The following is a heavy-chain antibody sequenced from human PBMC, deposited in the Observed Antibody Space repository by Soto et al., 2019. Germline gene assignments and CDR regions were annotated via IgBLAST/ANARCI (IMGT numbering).Heavy chain of an antibody. D-gene: IGHD2-21*01. Sequence: PGESLRLSWVASGFTFTAYWMHWVRQAPGQGLVWVSRIKFDGITASYADSVNGRFTISRDNAKNTVYLQMDSLRAEDTGMYYCARGIRNYYGADVWGQGTTVTVSS. V-gene: IGHV3-74*01. CDR1: GFTFTAYW. CDR2: IKFDGITA. J-gene: IGHJ6*02. CDR3: ARGIRNYYGADV.